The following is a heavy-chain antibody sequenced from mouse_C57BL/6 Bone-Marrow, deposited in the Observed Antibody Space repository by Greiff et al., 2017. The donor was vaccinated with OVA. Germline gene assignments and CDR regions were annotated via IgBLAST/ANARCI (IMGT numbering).Heavy chain of an antibody. V-gene: IGHV14-1*01. CDR3: TTIYYGNHWYFDV. Sequence: VRLQQSGAELVRPGASVKLSCTASGFNIKDYYMHWVKQRPEQGLEWIGRIDPEDGDTEYAPKFQGKATMTADTSSNTAYLQLSSLTSEDTAVYYCTTIYYGNHWYFDVWGTGTTVTVSS. J-gene: IGHJ1*03. D-gene: IGHD2-1*01. CDR2: IDPEDGDT. CDR1: GFNIKDYY.